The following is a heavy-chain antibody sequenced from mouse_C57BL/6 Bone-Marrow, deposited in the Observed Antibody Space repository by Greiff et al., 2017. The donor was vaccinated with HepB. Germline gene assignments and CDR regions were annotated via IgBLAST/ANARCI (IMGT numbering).Heavy chain of an antibody. CDR3: ASWVDY. CDR2: IYPRSGNT. V-gene: IGHV1-81*01. D-gene: IGHD4-1*01. Sequence: VKLMQSGAELARPGASVKLSCKASGYTFTSYGISWVKQRTGQGLEWIGEIYPRSGNTYYNEKFKGKATLTADKSSSTAYMELRSLTSEDSAVYFCASWVDYWGQDTTLTVSS. CDR1: GYTFTSYG. J-gene: IGHJ2*01.